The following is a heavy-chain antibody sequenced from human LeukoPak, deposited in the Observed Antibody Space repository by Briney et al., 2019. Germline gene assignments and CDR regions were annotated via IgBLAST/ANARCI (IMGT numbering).Heavy chain of an antibody. Sequence: GGSLRLSCAASGITFSSYAMSWVRQAPGKGLEWVSAISGSGGSTYYADSVKGRFTISRDNSKNTLYLQMNSLRAEDTAVYYCGYGDYAEWFDPWGQGTLVTVSS. V-gene: IGHV3-23*01. D-gene: IGHD4-17*01. CDR2: ISGSGGST. J-gene: IGHJ5*02. CDR1: GITFSSYA. CDR3: GYGDYAEWFDP.